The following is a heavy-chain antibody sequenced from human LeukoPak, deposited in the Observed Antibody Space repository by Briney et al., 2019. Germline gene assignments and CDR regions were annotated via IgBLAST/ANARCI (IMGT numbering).Heavy chain of an antibody. V-gene: IGHV4-59*01. J-gene: IGHJ4*02. CDR2: ISSSGST. CDR1: GGSITSYH. Sequence: SETLSLTYSVSGGSITSYHWSWLRQSPGKGPEWIGYISSSGSTNYNPSLQSRITISLDTSKNQFSLKLTFVTAADTAVYFCARSKNYDSYFDYWGQGALVTVSS. CDR3: ARSKNYDSYFDY. D-gene: IGHD3-3*01.